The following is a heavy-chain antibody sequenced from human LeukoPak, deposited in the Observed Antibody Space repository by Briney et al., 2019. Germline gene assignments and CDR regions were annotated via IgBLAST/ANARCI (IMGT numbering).Heavy chain of an antibody. D-gene: IGHD2-21*02. CDR2: ISGSGGST. J-gene: IGHJ4*02. Sequence: GGSLRLSCAASGFTFSSYSMNWVRQAPGKGLEWVSAISGSGGSTYYADSVKGRFTISRDNSKNTLYLQMNSLRAEDTAVYYCARDEVTFVAYCGGDCYSFDYWGQGTLVTVSS. V-gene: IGHV3-23*01. CDR1: GFTFSSYS. CDR3: ARDEVTFVAYCGGDCYSFDY.